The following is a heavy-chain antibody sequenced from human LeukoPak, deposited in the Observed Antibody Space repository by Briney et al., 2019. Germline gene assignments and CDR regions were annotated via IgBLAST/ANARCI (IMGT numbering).Heavy chain of an antibody. CDR3: ARDPHNHKWIQLWFTAFDI. Sequence: GGSLRLSCAASGFTFSSYAMHWVRQAPGKGLEWVAVISYDGSNKYYADSVKGRFTISRDNSKNTLYLQMNSLRAEDTAVYYCARDPHNHKWIQLWFTAFDIWGQGTMVTVSS. D-gene: IGHD5-18*01. CDR1: GFTFSSYA. CDR2: ISYDGSNK. V-gene: IGHV3-30*04. J-gene: IGHJ3*02.